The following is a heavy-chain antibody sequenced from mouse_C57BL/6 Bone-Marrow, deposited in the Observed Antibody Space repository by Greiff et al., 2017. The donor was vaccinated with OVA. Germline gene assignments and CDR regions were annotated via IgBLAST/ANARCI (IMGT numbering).Heavy chain of an antibody. Sequence: EVQLQQSGPELVKPGASVKIPCKASGYTFTDYNMDWVKQSHGKSLEWIGDINPNNGGTIYNQKFKGKATLTVDKSSSTAYMELRSLTSEDTAVYYCARGATVVATRYFDVWGTGTTVTVSS. CDR1: GYTFTDYN. CDR2: INPNNGGT. D-gene: IGHD1-1*01. CDR3: ARGATVVATRYFDV. V-gene: IGHV1-18*01. J-gene: IGHJ1*03.